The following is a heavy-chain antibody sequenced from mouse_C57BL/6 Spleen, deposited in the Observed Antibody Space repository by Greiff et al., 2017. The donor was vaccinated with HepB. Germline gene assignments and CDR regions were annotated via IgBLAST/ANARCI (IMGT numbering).Heavy chain of an antibody. V-gene: IGHV1-39*01. CDR1: GYSFTDYN. J-gene: IGHJ1*03. Sequence: EVQLKESGPELVKPGASVKISCKASGYSFTDYNMNWVKQSNGKSLEWIGVINPNYGTTSYNQKFKGKATLTVDQSSSTAYMQLNSLTSEDSAVYYGGRRNDGGSCGWYFDVWGTGTTVTVSS. CDR3: GRRNDGGSCGWYFDV. D-gene: IGHD1-1*02. CDR2: INPNYGTT.